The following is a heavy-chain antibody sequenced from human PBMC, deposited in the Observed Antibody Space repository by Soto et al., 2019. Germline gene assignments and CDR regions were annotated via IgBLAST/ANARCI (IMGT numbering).Heavy chain of an antibody. CDR2: ISYDGSNK. D-gene: IGHD4-4*01. J-gene: IGHJ6*02. CDR1: GFTFSSYG. Sequence: PGGSLRLSCAASGFTFSSYGMHWVRQAPGKGLEWVAVISYDGSNKYYADPVKGRFTISRDNSKNTLYLQMNSLRAEDTAVYYCAKDRDYSNYLYYYGMDVWGQGTTVTVSS. CDR3: AKDRDYSNYLYYYGMDV. V-gene: IGHV3-30*18.